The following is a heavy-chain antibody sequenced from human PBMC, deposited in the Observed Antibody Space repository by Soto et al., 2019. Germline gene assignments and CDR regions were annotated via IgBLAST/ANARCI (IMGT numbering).Heavy chain of an antibody. CDR2: IYSGGSS. D-gene: IGHD6-13*01. CDR3: ARRVSSWWYFDL. CDR1: GFSVSDNY. J-gene: IGHJ4*02. Sequence: EVQLVETGGGLIQPGGSLRLSCGVSGFSVSDNYMTWVRQAPGKGLEWVSIIYSGGSSFHIDSVKVRFSVSRDTSKNTVFLQMNSLRPEDTAVYYCARRVSSWWYFDLWGQGTQVTVSS. V-gene: IGHV3-53*02.